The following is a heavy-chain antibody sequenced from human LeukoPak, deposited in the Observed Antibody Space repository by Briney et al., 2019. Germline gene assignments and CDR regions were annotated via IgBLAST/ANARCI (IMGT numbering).Heavy chain of an antibody. V-gene: IGHV4-39*07. CDR3: ARDLGGSPNGDY. CDR2: IYYSGST. J-gene: IGHJ4*02. D-gene: IGHD1-26*01. CDR1: GGSISSSSYY. Sequence: SETLSLTCTVSGGSISSSSYYWGWIRQPPGKGLEWIGSIYYSGSTYYNPSLKSRVTISVDTSKNQFSLKLTSVTAADTAVYYCARDLGGSPNGDYWGQGTLVTVSS.